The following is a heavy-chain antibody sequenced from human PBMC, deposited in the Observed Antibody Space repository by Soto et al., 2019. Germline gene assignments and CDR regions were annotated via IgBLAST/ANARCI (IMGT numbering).Heavy chain of an antibody. CDR2: IYAGGTT. Sequence: EVQLVESGEGLVQPGGSLRLSCAGSGFTVSRNYMTWLRQTPGKGLAWVSVIYAGGTTYYADYVKGRFMISRDISSNTLSLQMDNLRVEDTAVYYCARGLHSESMYLTLAAYWSQGIVVAVSS. CDR1: GFTVSRNY. CDR3: ARGLHSESMYLTLAAY. D-gene: IGHD2-2*01. V-gene: IGHV3-66*01. J-gene: IGHJ4*02.